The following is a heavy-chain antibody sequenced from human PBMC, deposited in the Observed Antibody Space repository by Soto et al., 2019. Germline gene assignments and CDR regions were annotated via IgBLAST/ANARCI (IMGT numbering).Heavy chain of an antibody. Sequence: QVQLVQSGAEVKKPGASVRVSCQASGYPFTYYDINWVRQATGQGLEWIGWMNPKSGNTGSAQRFQRRLTMTRSTSINAAYMELTGLTSEDGAVYFCARVHTATTYFDVWGRGTPVTVSS. V-gene: IGHV1-8*01. J-gene: IGHJ2*01. CDR2: MNPKSGNT. CDR1: GYPFTYYD. D-gene: IGHD4-17*01. CDR3: ARVHTATTYFDV.